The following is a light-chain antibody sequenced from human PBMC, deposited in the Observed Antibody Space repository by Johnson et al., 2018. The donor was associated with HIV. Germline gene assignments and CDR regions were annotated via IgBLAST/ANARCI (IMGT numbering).Light chain of an antibody. Sequence: QPVLTQPPSVSAAPGQKVTISCSGSSSNIGNNYVSWYQQLPGTAPKLLIYENNKRPSGIPDRFSGSKSGTSATLGITGLQTGDEADYYCGTWDSSLSAFFVTVTKVTVL. CDR1: SSNIGNNY. J-gene: IGLJ1*01. CDR3: GTWDSSLSAF. V-gene: IGLV1-51*01. CDR2: ENN.